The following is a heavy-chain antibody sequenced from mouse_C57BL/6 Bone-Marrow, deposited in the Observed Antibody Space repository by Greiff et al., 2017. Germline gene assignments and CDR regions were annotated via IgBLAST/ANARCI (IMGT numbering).Heavy chain of an antibody. CDR1: GFTFSSYA. CDR3: TRVLREWYFGG. V-gene: IGHV5-9-1*02. Sequence: EVQLVESGEGLVKPGGSLKLSCAASGFTFSSYAMSWVRQTPGKRLEWVAYISRGGDYIYYADTVKGRFTISRDNARNTLYLQLSSLKSEDTAMYYCTRVLREWYFGGCCTGTTVTVSS. J-gene: IGHJ1*03. CDR2: ISRGGDYI. D-gene: IGHD1-1*01.